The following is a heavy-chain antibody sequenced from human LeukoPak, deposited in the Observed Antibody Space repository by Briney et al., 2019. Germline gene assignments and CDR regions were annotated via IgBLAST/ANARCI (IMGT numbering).Heavy chain of an antibody. Sequence: ASVKVSCKASGGTFSSYAISWVRQAPGQGLEWMGGIIPIFGTANYAQKFQGRVTITTDESTSTAYMELSSLRSEDTAVYYCATSVKIRGYDFWSGYQPFDYWGQGTLVTVSS. V-gene: IGHV1-69*05. CDR2: IIPIFGTA. J-gene: IGHJ4*02. CDR1: GGTFSSYA. D-gene: IGHD3-3*01. CDR3: ATSVKIRGYDFWSGYQPFDY.